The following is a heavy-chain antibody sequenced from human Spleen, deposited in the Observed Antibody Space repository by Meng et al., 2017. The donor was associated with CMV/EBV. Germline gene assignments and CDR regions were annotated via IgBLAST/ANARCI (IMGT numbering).Heavy chain of an antibody. CDR3: ATDGSQLVPRNYFDY. CDR1: GFTFSSHG. V-gene: IGHV3-30-3*01. D-gene: IGHD6-6*01. J-gene: IGHJ4*01. Sequence: GFTFSSHGLHWVRQAPGKGLEWVAFISYDEDDTNYADSVKGRFSISRDNSRNTLHLHMNSLRGDDTAVYYCATDGSQLVPRNYFDYWGQGTLVTVSS. CDR2: ISYDEDDT.